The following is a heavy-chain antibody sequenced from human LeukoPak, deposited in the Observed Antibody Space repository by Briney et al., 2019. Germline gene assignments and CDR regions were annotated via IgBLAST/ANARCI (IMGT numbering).Heavy chain of an antibody. CDR2: ISYDGSNK. D-gene: IGHD6-13*01. CDR1: GFTFSSYA. CDR3: ARDLGGGSSRRGY. Sequence: PGRSLRLSCAASGFTFSSYAMHWVRQAPGKGLEGVAVISYDGSNKYYADSVKGRFTISRDNSKNTLYLQMNSLRAEDTAVYYCARDLGGGSSRRGYWGQGTLVTVSS. J-gene: IGHJ4*02. V-gene: IGHV3-30*04.